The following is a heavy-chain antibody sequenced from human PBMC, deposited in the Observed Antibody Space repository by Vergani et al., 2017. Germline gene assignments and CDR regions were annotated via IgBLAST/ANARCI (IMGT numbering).Heavy chain of an antibody. CDR1: GGSFTSYH. Sequence: QVQLQQWGGGLLKPSETLSLTCVVNGGSFTSYHWTWIRQSPGEGLEWVGDIDHTGRPDYNPSLKSRLTMSVDKSRNQFSLTLNSVTATDTAIYFCARVNTETNGHLYYYYYMDGWGQGAAVTVS. V-gene: IGHV4-34*01. CDR2: IDHTGRP. J-gene: IGHJ6*03. CDR3: ARVNTETNGHLYYYYYMDG. D-gene: IGHD4-11*01.